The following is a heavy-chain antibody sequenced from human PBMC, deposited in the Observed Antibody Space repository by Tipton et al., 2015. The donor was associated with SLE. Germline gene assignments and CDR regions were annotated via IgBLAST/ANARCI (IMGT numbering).Heavy chain of an antibody. J-gene: IGHJ4*02. Sequence: SLRLSCAASGFTFSSYAMHWVRQAPGKGLEWVAVISYDGSNKYYADSVKGRFTISRDNSKNTLYLQMNSLRAEDTAVYYCAKDRASVARQQFGYFFDYWGQGALVTVSS. D-gene: IGHD3-10*01. V-gene: IGHV3-30*04. CDR2: ISYDGSNK. CDR3: AKDRASVARQQFGYFFDY. CDR1: GFTFSSYA.